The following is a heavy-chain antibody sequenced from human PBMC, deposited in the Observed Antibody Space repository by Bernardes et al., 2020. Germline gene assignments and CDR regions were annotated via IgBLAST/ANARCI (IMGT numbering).Heavy chain of an antibody. CDR2: IYYSGST. D-gene: IGHD6-19*01. CDR3: ATYSSGGFDY. V-gene: IGHV4-59*01. J-gene: IGHJ4*02. Sequence: SGPTLVKPTETLSLTCTVSGGSISSYYWSWIRQPPGKGLEWIGYIYYSGSTNYNPSLKSRVTISVDTSKNQFSLKLSSVTAADTAVYYCATYSSGGFDYWGQGTLVTVSS. CDR1: GGSISSYY.